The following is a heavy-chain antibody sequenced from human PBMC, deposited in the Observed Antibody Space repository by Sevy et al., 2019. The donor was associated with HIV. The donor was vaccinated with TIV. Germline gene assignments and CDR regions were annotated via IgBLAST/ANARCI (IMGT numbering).Heavy chain of an antibody. CDR2: ISAYNGNT. CDR3: ARVRVVVVAARSWFDP. CDR1: GYTFTSYG. Sequence: ASVKVSCKASGYTFTSYGISWVRQAPGQGLEWMGWISAYNGNTNYAQKLQGRVTMTTDTSTSTAYMELRGLRSDDTAVYYCARVRVVVVAARSWFDPWGQGTLVTVSS. J-gene: IGHJ5*02. D-gene: IGHD2-15*01. V-gene: IGHV1-18*01.